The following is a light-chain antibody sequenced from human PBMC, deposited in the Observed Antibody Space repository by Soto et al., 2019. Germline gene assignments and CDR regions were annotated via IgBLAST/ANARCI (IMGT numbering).Light chain of an antibody. CDR3: QQYGYSPWT. V-gene: IGKV3-20*01. Sequence: EIVLTQSPVTLSLSPGERATLSCRASESVNSAYLAWYQHRPAQAPRLLIYGASSRATGVPDRFSGSGSGTEFTLTITRLEPADFALYYCQQYGYSPWTFGLGTKLDIQ. J-gene: IGKJ1*01. CDR2: GAS. CDR1: ESVNSAY.